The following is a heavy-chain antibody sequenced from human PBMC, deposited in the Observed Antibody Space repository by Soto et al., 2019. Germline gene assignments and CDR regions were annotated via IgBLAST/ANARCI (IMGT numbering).Heavy chain of an antibody. Sequence: EVELLESGGGLVQPGGSLRLSCAASGLTFSSFAMSWVRQVPGKGLEWVSSISGSGAGTYYADSVKGRFTVSRDNAKNIPELQMASLRTENTALYYLAKDRGFGYHPLGYWGQGTLVTVSS. CDR1: GLTFSSFA. J-gene: IGHJ4*02. CDR2: ISGSGAGT. D-gene: IGHD5-12*01. CDR3: AKDRGFGYHPLGY. V-gene: IGHV3-23*01.